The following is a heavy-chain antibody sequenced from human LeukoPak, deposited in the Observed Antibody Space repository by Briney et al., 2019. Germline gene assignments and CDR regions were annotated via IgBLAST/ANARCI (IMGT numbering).Heavy chain of an antibody. J-gene: IGHJ4*02. CDR3: AREAAVPNTVFDY. D-gene: IGHD4-17*01. CDR2: ISYDGSNK. Sequence: PGGSLRLSCAASGFTFSSYGMHWVRQAPGKGLEWVAVISYDGSNKYYADSVKGRFTISRDNSKNTLYLQMNSLRAEDTAVYYCAREAAVPNTVFDYWGQGSLVTVSS. CDR1: GFTFSSYG. V-gene: IGHV3-30*03.